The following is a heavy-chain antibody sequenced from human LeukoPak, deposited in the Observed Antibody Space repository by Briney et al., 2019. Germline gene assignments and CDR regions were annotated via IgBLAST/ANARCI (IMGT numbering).Heavy chain of an antibody. Sequence: ASVKVSCKASGYTFTGYYMHWVRRAPGQGLEWMGWINPNSGGTNYAQKFQGRVTMTRDTSISTAYMELSRLRSDDTAVYYCARDRWQQLSQESFDYWGQGTLVTVSS. CDR2: INPNSGGT. V-gene: IGHV1-2*02. CDR1: GYTFTGYY. CDR3: ARDRWQQLSQESFDY. J-gene: IGHJ4*02. D-gene: IGHD6-13*01.